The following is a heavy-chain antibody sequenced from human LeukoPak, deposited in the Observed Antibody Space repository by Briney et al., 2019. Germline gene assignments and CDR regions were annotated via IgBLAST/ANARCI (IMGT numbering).Heavy chain of an antibody. CDR1: GGSFSGYY. CDR3: ARGGYYYGSGRSRWFDP. J-gene: IGHJ5*02. V-gene: IGHV4-34*01. Sequence: SETLSLTCAVYGGSFSGYYWSWIRQPPGKGLEWIGEINHSGSTNYNPSLKSRVTISVDTSKNQFPLKLSSVTAADTAVYYCARGGYYYGSGRSRWFDPWGQGTLVTVSS. CDR2: INHSGST. D-gene: IGHD3-10*01.